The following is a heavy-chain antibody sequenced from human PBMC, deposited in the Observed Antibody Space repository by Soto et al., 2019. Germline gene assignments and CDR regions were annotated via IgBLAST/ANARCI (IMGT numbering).Heavy chain of an antibody. Sequence: EVQLLESGGGLVQPGGSLRLSCAASGFSFGSFAMSWVRQAPGKGLEWVSSISVGTTYSADSVKGRFTISRDNSKDTLYLEMNSLRAEDTALYYCAKHPSGDFWSGYQLGSVMDVWGQGTTVTVSS. V-gene: IGHV3-23*01. CDR2: ISVGTT. D-gene: IGHD3-3*01. J-gene: IGHJ6*02. CDR3: AKHPSGDFWSGYQLGSVMDV. CDR1: GFSFGSFA.